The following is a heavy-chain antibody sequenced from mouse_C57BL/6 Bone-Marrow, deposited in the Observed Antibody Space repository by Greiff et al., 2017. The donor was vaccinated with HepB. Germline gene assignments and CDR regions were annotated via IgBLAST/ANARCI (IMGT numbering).Heavy chain of an antibody. J-gene: IGHJ2*01. CDR2: IYPGSGST. V-gene: IGHV1-55*01. CDR1: GYTFTSYW. D-gene: IGHD2-4*01. Sequence: QVQLQQPGAELVKPGASVKMSCKASGYTFTSYWITWVKQRPGQGLEWIGDIYPGSGSTNYNEKFKSKATLTADTSSSTAYMQLSSLTSEDSAVYYCARGLGDYWGQGTTITVSS. CDR3: ARGLGDY.